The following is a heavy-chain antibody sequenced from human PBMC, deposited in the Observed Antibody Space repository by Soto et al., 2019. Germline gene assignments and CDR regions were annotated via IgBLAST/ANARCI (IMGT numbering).Heavy chain of an antibody. J-gene: IGHJ5*02. CDR3: AKETEGFDP. Sequence: GGSLRLSCAASGFTFDDYAMHWVRQAPGKGLEWVSGISWNSGSIGYADSVKDRLTISRDNAKNSLYLQMNSLRAEDTALYYCAKETEGFDPWGQGTLVTVSS. V-gene: IGHV3-9*01. CDR2: ISWNSGSI. CDR1: GFTFDDYA.